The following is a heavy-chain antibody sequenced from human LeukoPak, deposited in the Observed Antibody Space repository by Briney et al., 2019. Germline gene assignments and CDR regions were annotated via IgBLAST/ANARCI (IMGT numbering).Heavy chain of an antibody. CDR2: INRDGTIT. V-gene: IGHV3-74*01. D-gene: IGHD6-13*01. Sequence: GGPLRLSCAASGFTFSTYWMHWVRQAPGRGWVWVSRINRDGTITTYADSVKGRFTISRDNAKNTLYLQMNSLRVEDTAVYYCARESSSSLDYWGQGTLVTVSS. CDR1: GFTFSTYW. CDR3: ARESSSSLDY. J-gene: IGHJ4*02.